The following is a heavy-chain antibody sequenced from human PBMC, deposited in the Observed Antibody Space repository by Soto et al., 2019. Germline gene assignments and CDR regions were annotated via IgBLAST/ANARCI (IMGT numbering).Heavy chain of an antibody. D-gene: IGHD6-19*01. CDR2: ISYDGSNK. Sequence: QVQLVESGGGVVQPGRSLRLSCAASGFTFSSYAMHWVRQAPGKGLEWVAVISYDGSNKYYADSVKGRFTISRDNSKNTLYLQMNTLRAEDTAVYYCARGGSGWYKDGMAVWGQGTTVTVPS. CDR1: GFTFSSYA. CDR3: ARGGSGWYKDGMAV. J-gene: IGHJ6*02. V-gene: IGHV3-30-3*01.